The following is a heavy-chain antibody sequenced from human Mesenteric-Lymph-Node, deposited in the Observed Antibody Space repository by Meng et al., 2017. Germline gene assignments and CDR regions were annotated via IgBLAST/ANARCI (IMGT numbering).Heavy chain of an antibody. CDR3: ARRNRAYYYAMDV. J-gene: IGHJ6*02. CDR2: ISYDGSNT. V-gene: IGHV3-30*07. D-gene: IGHD1-14*01. CDR1: EFTFNDYS. Sequence: GESLKISCAASEFTFNDYSMHWVRQPPGKGLEWVAVISYDGSNTYYADSVKGRFTISRDNSKNTLYLQMSSLRAEDTAMYYCARRNRAYYYAMDVWGQGTTVTVSS.